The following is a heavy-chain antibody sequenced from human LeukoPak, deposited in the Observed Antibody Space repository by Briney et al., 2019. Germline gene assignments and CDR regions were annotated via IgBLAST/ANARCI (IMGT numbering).Heavy chain of an antibody. Sequence: PGASMILCWAASGFIFSSYAMSWVRQAPGKGLELVSAMSASGGNTYYADSVKGRFTISRDNSKNTLYLQMNSLRADDTAVYYCAKDLSSGYPYYFDYWGQGTLVTVSS. CDR1: GFIFSSYA. CDR2: MSASGGNT. V-gene: IGHV3-23*01. CDR3: AKDLSSGYPYYFDY. J-gene: IGHJ4*02. D-gene: IGHD3-22*01.